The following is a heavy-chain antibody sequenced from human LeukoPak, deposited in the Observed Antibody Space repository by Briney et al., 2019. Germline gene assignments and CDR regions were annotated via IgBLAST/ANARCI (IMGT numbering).Heavy chain of an antibody. D-gene: IGHD7-27*01. J-gene: IGHJ4*02. CDR2: IPHDGSRQ. V-gene: IGHV3-30*03. CDR3: GRGHWGLDY. Sequence: GGSLRLSCGASGFSFSTYGMHWVRQAPGKGLKWVSVIPHDGSRQYYADSVKGRFTISRDNSKNMLYLQMNSLGAEDTAVYYCGRGHWGLDYWGQGALVTVSS. CDR1: GFSFSTYG.